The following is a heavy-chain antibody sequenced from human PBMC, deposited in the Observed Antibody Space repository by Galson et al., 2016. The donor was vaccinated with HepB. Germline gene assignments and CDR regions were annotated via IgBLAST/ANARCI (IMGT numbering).Heavy chain of an antibody. CDR3: ARVLSGAGIDY. CDR2: ITGNGAKT. V-gene: IGHV3-23*01. Sequence: SLRLSCAASVFTFNNYGMRWVRRAPGKGLEWVSSITGNGAKTYYADALQGRFTISRDNSKNTLYLQMNSLRAEDTAMYFCARVLSGAGIDYWGQGTLVTVSS. J-gene: IGHJ4*02. CDR1: VFTFNNYG. D-gene: IGHD1-14*01.